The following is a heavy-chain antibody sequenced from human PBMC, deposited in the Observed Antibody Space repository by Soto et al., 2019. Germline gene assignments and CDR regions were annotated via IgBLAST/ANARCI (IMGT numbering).Heavy chain of an antibody. CDR1: GFTFSSYG. Sequence: PGGSLRLSCAASGFTFSSYGMHWVRQAPGKGLEWVAVISYDGSNKYYADSVKGRFTISRDNSKNTLYLQMNSLRAEDTAVYYCAKVVPAAIAAAGTRHYYYYGMDVWGQGTTVTVSS. D-gene: IGHD6-13*01. CDR2: ISYDGSNK. J-gene: IGHJ6*02. V-gene: IGHV3-30*18. CDR3: AKVVPAAIAAAGTRHYYYYGMDV.